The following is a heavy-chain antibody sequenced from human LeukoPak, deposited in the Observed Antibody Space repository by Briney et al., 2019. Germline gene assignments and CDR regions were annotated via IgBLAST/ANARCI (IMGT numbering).Heavy chain of an antibody. CDR1: GFTFSSYS. J-gene: IGHJ4*02. CDR2: ISYDGNDR. V-gene: IGHV3-30*04. CDR3: ARGTLF. D-gene: IGHD1-14*01. Sequence: GGSLRLSCEASGFTFSSYSMHWVRQAPGKGLEWVADISYDGNDRYYTDSAKGRFTISRDDSKNTVYLQMNSLRAEDTAIYYCARGTLFWGQGTLVTVSS.